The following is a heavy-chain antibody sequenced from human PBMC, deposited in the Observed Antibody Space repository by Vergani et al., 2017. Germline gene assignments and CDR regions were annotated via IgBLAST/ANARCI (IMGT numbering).Heavy chain of an antibody. D-gene: IGHD2-15*01. CDR1: GFTFNSYG. CDR2: IRSDGSAT. J-gene: IGHJ5*02. CDR3: AKEIGRGFCGGASCYEAWFEP. Sequence: VHLEESGGGLVQPGGSLRLSCAASGFTFNSYGMHWVRQAPGEGLEWVSFIRSDGSATYYLDSVKGRFTISRDNSKITVYLQMSSLRDEDTAVYYCAKEIGRGFCGGASCYEAWFEPWAQGTLVTVSS. V-gene: IGHV3-30*02.